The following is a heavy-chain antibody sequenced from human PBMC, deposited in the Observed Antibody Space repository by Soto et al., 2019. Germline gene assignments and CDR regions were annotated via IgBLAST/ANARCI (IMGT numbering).Heavy chain of an antibody. V-gene: IGHV5-51*01. D-gene: IGHD6-6*01. Sequence: GESLKISCKGSGYSFTSNWIAWVRQMPGKGLEWMGIIYPGDSETKYSPSFQGQVTISADKSISTAYLQWGSLKASDTAIYYCARRYGSSSFWFDPWGQGTLVTVSS. CDR1: GYSFTSNW. J-gene: IGHJ5*02. CDR2: IYPGDSET. CDR3: ARRYGSSSFWFDP.